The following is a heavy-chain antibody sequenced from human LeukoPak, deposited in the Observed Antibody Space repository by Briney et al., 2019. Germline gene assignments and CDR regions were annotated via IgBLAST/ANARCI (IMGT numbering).Heavy chain of an antibody. D-gene: IGHD2-21*01. CDR3: AKDYNRGLPDY. J-gene: IGHJ4*02. Sequence: GGSLRLSCAASGFVLSDYGIHWVRQGIGKGLDWVSGIGSAGDKYYADSVKGRFTISRENSKNVLYLQMSSLRAEDTAVYYCAKDYNRGLPDYWGQGTLVIVSS. CDR1: GFVLSDYG. CDR2: IGSAGDK. V-gene: IGHV3-13*01.